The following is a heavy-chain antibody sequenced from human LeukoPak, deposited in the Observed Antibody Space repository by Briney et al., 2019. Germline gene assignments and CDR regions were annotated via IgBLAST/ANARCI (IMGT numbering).Heavy chain of an antibody. CDR1: GGSISSGGYY. CDR3: ARERGGYSVYGEDFDY. J-gene: IGHJ4*02. CDR2: IYHSGST. Sequence: SETLSLTCTVSGGSISSGGYYWSWIRQPPGKGLEWIGYIYHSGSTYYNPSLKSRVTISVDRSKNQFSLKLSSVTAADTAVYYCARERGGYSVYGEDFDYWGQGTLVTVSS. D-gene: IGHD5/OR15-5a*01. V-gene: IGHV4-30-2*01.